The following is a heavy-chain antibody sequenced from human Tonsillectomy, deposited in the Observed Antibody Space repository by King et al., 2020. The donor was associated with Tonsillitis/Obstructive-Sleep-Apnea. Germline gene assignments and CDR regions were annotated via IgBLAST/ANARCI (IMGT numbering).Heavy chain of an antibody. CDR1: GGSFSGYY. V-gene: IGHV4-34*01. Sequence: VQLQQWGAGLLKPSETLSLTCAVYGGSFSGYYWSWIRQSPGKGLEWIGEINHSRNTNYNPSLKSRVTISVETSKNQFSLKLSSVTAADTAVYYCARDYYASMDVWGKGTTVTVSS. D-gene: IGHD3-22*01. CDR3: ARDYYASMDV. CDR2: INHSRNT. J-gene: IGHJ6*03.